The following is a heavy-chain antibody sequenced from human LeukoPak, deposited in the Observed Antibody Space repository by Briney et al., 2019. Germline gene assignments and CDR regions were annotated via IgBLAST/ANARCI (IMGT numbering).Heavy chain of an antibody. CDR1: GFTFSSYA. J-gene: IGHJ6*02. Sequence: AGSLRLSCAASGFTFSSYAMSWVRQAPGKGLEWASTISESGANTHYAASVKGRFTISREDSKNTLYVQMNSLRVEDTAIYYCTIQCSGSSCRRPDAWGQGTTVTASS. CDR3: TIQCSGSSCRRPDA. D-gene: IGHD2-15*01. CDR2: ISESGANT. V-gene: IGHV3-23*01.